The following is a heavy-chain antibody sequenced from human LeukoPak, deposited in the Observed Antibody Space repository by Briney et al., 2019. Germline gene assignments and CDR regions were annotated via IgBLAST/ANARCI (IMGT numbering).Heavy chain of an antibody. J-gene: IGHJ4*02. Sequence: PGGSLRLSCAASGFTFSSYAMSWVRQAPGKGLEWVSAISGSGGSTYYADSVKGRFTISRDNSKNSLYLQMNSLRAEDTAVYYCAKGGVYSSGYSFDYWGQGTLVTVSS. CDR2: ISGSGGST. V-gene: IGHV3-23*01. CDR3: AKGGVYSSGYSFDY. D-gene: IGHD3-22*01. CDR1: GFTFSSYA.